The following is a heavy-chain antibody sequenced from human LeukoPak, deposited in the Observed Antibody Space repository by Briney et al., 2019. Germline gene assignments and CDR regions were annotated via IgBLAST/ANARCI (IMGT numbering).Heavy chain of an antibody. Sequence: GGSLRLSCAASGFTFSTYSMSWVRQSPGKGLEWVSYINSTSSKIYYADSVQDRFTISRDNAKSSLYLQMNSLTAEDTAVYYCARDYTYCSGSRCYDRFDYWGQGIRVTVSS. V-gene: IGHV3-48*04. D-gene: IGHD2-15*01. CDR2: INSTSSKI. J-gene: IGHJ4*02. CDR3: ARDYTYCSGSRCYDRFDY. CDR1: GFTFSTYS.